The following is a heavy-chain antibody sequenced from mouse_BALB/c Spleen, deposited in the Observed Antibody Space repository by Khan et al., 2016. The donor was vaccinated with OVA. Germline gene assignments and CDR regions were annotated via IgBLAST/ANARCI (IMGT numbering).Heavy chain of an antibody. CDR1: GYTFTSYT. V-gene: IGHV1-4*01. Sequence: QVQLQQSGAELARPGASVKMSCKASGYTFTSYTLHWIKLRPGQGLEWIGYINPSNGYTNYNQKFKDKATLTADKSSTTAYMELSSLTSDDSALYNCVRDGAYHRNDGWFAYWGQGTLVTVSA. CDR3: VRDGAYHRNDGWFAY. D-gene: IGHD2-14*01. J-gene: IGHJ3*01. CDR2: INPSNGYT.